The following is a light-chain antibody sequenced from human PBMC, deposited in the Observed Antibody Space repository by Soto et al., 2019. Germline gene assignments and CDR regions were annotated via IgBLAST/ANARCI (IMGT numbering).Light chain of an antibody. V-gene: IGLV6-57*04. CDR1: SGSIASNY. CDR2: EDN. CDR3: QSYDSSNYVV. Sequence: NFMLTQPHSVSESPGKTVTISCTRSSGSIASNYVQWYQQRPGSAPTTVIYEDNQRPSGVPDRFSGSIDSSSNSASLTISGLKTDDEADYYCQSYDSSNYVVFGGGTNLTVL. J-gene: IGLJ2*01.